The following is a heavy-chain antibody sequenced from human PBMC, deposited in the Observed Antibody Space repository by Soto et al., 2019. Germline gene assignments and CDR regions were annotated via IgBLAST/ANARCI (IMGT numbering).Heavy chain of an antibody. CDR1: GYTFTSYG. Sequence: ASVKVSCKASGYTFTSYGISWVRQAPGQGLEWMGWISAYNGNTNYAQKLQGRVTMTTDTSTSTAYMELRSLRSDDTAVYYCARDRVYYDSSGYEYYFDYWGQGTLVTVSS. CDR3: ARDRVYYDSSGYEYYFDY. CDR2: ISAYNGNT. V-gene: IGHV1-18*01. J-gene: IGHJ4*02. D-gene: IGHD3-22*01.